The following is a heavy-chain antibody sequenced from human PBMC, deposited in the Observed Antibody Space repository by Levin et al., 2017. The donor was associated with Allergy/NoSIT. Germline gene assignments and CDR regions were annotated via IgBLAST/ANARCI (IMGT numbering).Heavy chain of an antibody. CDR1: GFTFSSYS. D-gene: IGHD3-22*01. Sequence: GGSLRLSCAASGFTFSSYSMNWVRQAPGKGLEWVSSISSTSVYIYNADSVKGRFTISRDNAKNSLFLQMDTLRAEDTAVYYCARTGNSNGRDFDYWGQGTLVTVSS. CDR3: ARTGNSNGRDFDY. V-gene: IGHV3-21*01. CDR2: ISSTSVYI. J-gene: IGHJ4*02.